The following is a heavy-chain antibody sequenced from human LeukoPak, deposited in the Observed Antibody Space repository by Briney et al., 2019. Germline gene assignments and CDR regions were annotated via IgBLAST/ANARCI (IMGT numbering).Heavy chain of an antibody. D-gene: IGHD2-21*02. CDR3: AISNPKHIVVVTAIF. Sequence: LSLTCAVYGGSFSGYYWSWIRQPPGKGLEWVSYISSSGSTIYYADSVKGRFTISRDNAKNSLYLQMNSLRAEDTAVYYCAISNPKHIVVVTAIFWGQGTLVTVSS. CDR1: GGSFSGYY. V-gene: IGHV3-11*01. CDR2: ISSSGSTI. J-gene: IGHJ4*02.